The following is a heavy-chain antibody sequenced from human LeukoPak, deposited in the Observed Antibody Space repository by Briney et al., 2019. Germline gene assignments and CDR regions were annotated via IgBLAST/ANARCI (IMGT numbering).Heavy chain of an antibody. D-gene: IGHD3-16*01. CDR2: IYYSGST. V-gene: IGHV4-59*01. CDR1: GGSISSYY. CDR3: ARLGGPTKRFDY. Sequence: SETLSLTCTVSGGSISSYYWSWIRQPPGKGLEWIGYIYYSGSTNYNPSLKSRVTISVDTSKNQFSLKLSPVTAADTAVYYCARLGGPTKRFDYWGKETLVTVSS. J-gene: IGHJ4*02.